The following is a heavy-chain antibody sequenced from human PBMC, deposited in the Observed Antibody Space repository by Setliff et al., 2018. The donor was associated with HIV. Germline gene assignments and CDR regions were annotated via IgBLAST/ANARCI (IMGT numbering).Heavy chain of an antibody. CDR2: FDPAHAKT. J-gene: IGHJ4*02. CDR1: GYSLIALS. D-gene: IGHD5-18*01. V-gene: IGHV1-24*01. Sequence: ASVKVSCKVFGYSLIALSVHWVRQSPGIGLEWMGSFDPAHAKTTYAQKFQGRVTLTEDTSADTAYLQLSSLRFEDTAVYYCATTETGYTYEGAFDYWGQGTLVTSPQ. CDR3: ATTETGYTYEGAFDY.